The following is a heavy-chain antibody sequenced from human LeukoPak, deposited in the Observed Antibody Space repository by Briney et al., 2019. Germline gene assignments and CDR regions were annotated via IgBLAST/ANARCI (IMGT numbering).Heavy chain of an antibody. J-gene: IGHJ6*02. V-gene: IGHV1-46*01. CDR2: INPSGGST. D-gene: IGHD3-9*01. CDR1: GYIFTSYY. Sequence: GASVKVSCKAFGYIFTSYYMHWVRQAPGQGLEWMGIINPSGGSTSYAQKFQGRVTMTRDTSTSTVYMELSSLGSEDTAVYYCARAVLRYFPSNYYNGMDVWGQGTTVTVSS. CDR3: ARAVLRYFPSNYYNGMDV.